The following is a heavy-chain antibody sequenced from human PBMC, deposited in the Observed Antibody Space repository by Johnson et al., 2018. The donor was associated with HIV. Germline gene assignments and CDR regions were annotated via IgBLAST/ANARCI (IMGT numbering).Heavy chain of an antibody. CDR2: IYSGGST. J-gene: IGHJ3*02. CDR1: GFIVGTKY. Sequence: VQLVESGGGLVQSGGSLRLACVASGFIVGTKYMSWVRQAPGKGLEWVSVIYSGGSTYYADSVKGRFTISRDNSKNTVYLQMNSLRVEDTAVYYCARESKWESRTLHAFDIWGQGTMVTVSS. D-gene: IGHD1-26*01. V-gene: IGHV3-66*01. CDR3: ARESKWESRTLHAFDI.